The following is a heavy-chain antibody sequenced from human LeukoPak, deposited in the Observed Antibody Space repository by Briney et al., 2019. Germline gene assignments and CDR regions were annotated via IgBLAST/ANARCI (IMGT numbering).Heavy chain of an antibody. J-gene: IGHJ3*02. Sequence: PSETPSLTCAVYGGSFSGYYWSWIRQPPGKGLEWIGEINHSGSTNYNPSLKSRVTISVDTSKNQFSLKLSSVTAADTAVYYCAVKAYSYYYDSSGYPLDAFDIWGQGTMVTVSS. CDR3: AVKAYSYYYDSSGYPLDAFDI. D-gene: IGHD3-22*01. CDR1: GGSFSGYY. V-gene: IGHV4-34*01. CDR2: INHSGST.